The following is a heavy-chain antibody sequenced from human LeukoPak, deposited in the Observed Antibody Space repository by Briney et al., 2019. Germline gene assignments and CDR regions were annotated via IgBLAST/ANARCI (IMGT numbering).Heavy chain of an antibody. CDR3: AKGGYGDYPVRRYYYYGMDV. Sequence: PGGSLRLSCAASGFTFSSYAMSWVRQAPGKGLEWVSAISGSGGSTYYADSVKGRFTTSRDNSKNTLYLQMNSLRAEDTAVYYCAKGGYGDYPVRRYYYYGMDVWGQGTTVTVSS. J-gene: IGHJ6*02. D-gene: IGHD4-17*01. CDR2: ISGSGGST. CDR1: GFTFSSYA. V-gene: IGHV3-23*01.